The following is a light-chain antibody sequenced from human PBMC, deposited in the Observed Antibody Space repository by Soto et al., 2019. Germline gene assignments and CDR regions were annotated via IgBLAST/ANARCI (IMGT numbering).Light chain of an antibody. J-gene: IGKJ1*01. CDR1: QSVSSNY. V-gene: IGKV3-20*01. CDR3: QQYGSSPWT. CDR2: GAS. Sequence: ILLTQSPGTLSLSPGERATLSCRATQSVSSNYLAWYQQKSGQAPRLLIYGASSRATGIPDRLSGGRSGTDCTLPITRLEPEDFLVYFCQQYGSSPWTFGQGTKVDIK.